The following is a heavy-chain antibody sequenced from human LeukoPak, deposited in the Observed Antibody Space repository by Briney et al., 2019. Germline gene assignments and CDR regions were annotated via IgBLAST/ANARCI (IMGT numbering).Heavy chain of an antibody. CDR2: INTDGGRT. J-gene: IGHJ4*02. CDR1: GFTFISYE. CDR3: ARELPREVTLDY. Sequence: PGGSLRLSCAASGFTFISYEMQWVRQAPGKGLVWVSRINTDGGRTSYVDSVKGRFTISRDNAKNTLYLQMTRLRAEDTAVYYCARELPREVTLDYWGQGTLVTVSS. D-gene: IGHD2-21*02. V-gene: IGHV3-74*01.